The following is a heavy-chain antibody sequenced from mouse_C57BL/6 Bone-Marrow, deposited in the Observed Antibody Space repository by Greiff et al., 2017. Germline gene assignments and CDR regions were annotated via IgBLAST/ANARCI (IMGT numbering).Heavy chain of an antibody. Sequence: EVKLVESGGDLVKPGGSLKLSCAASGFTFSSYGMSWVRQTPDKRLEWVATISSGGSYTYYPDSVKGRFTISRDNAKNTPYLQMSSLKSVDTAMYYCARGYYNYFDYWGQGTTLTVSS. CDR2: ISSGGSYT. V-gene: IGHV5-6*01. CDR3: ARGYYNYFDY. D-gene: IGHD2-3*01. CDR1: GFTFSSYG. J-gene: IGHJ2*01.